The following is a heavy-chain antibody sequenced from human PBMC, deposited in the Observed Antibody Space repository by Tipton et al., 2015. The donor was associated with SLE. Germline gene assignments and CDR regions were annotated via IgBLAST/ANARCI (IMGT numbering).Heavy chain of an antibody. Sequence: SLRLSCAASGFTFSSYAMHWVRQAPGKGLEWVAVISYDGSNKYYADSVKGRFTISRDNSKNTLYLQMNSLRAEDTAVYYCARGDGYYAFDYWGQGTLVTVSS. D-gene: IGHD4-17*01. CDR3: ARGDGYYAFDY. CDR1: GFTFSSYA. V-gene: IGHV3-30*04. CDR2: ISYDGSNK. J-gene: IGHJ4*02.